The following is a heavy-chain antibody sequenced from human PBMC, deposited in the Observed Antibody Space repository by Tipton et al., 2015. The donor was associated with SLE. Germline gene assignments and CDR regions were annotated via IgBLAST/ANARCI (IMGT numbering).Heavy chain of an antibody. J-gene: IGHJ4*02. V-gene: IGHV4-59*08. D-gene: IGHD3-10*01. Sequence: LRLSCTVSGGSISSYYWSWIRQPPGKGLEWIGYMYYSGSTNYNPSLKSRVTISVDTSKNQFSLKLSSVTAADTAVYYCARQSWFGEFDYFDYWGQGTLVTVSS. CDR2: MYYSGST. CDR3: ARQSWFGEFDYFDY. CDR1: GGSISSYY.